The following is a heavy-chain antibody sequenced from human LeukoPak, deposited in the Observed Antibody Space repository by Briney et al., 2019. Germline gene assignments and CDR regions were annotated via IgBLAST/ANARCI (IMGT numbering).Heavy chain of an antibody. V-gene: IGHV3-30*02. Sequence: GGSLRLSCAAPGFTFSSYGMHWVRQAPGKGLEWVAFIRYDGSNKYYADSVKGRFTISRDNSKNTLYLQMNSLRAEDTAVYYCAKDSRPITQSAFDIWGQGTMVTVSS. J-gene: IGHJ3*02. D-gene: IGHD1-14*01. CDR1: GFTFSSYG. CDR3: AKDSRPITQSAFDI. CDR2: IRYDGSNK.